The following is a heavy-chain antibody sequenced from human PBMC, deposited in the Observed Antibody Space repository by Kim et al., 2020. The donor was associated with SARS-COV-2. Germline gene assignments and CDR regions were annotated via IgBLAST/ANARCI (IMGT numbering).Heavy chain of an antibody. J-gene: IGHJ5*02. V-gene: IGHV3-15*01. CDR3: TSSITGTNWFDP. D-gene: IGHD1-20*01. CDR2: IKSKTDGGTT. Sequence: GGSLRLSCAASGFTFSNAWMSWVRQAPGKGLEWVGRIKSKTDGGTTDYAAPVKGRFTISRDDSKNTLYLQMNSLKTEDTAVYYCTSSITGTNWFDPWGQGTLVTVSS. CDR1: GFTFSNAW.